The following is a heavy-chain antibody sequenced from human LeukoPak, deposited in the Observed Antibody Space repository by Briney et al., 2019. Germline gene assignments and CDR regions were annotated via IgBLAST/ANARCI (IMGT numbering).Heavy chain of an antibody. CDR3: ARHPPRRGIAAAAHDY. D-gene: IGHD6-13*01. CDR2: IHYSGST. V-gene: IGHV4-59*08. J-gene: IGHJ4*02. Sequence: PSETLSLTCTVSGGSISSYYWSWIRQSPGKGLEWIGYIHYSGSTNYNPSLKSRVTISVDTSKNQFSLKLSSVTAADTAVYYCARHPPRRGIAAAAHDYWGQGTLVTVSS. CDR1: GGSISSYY.